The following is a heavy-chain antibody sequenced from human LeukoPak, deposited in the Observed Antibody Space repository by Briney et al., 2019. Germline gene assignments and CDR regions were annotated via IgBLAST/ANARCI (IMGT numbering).Heavy chain of an antibody. CDR1: GYTFTSYY. CDR3: AMIKYCGGDCYGWFDP. D-gene: IGHD2-21*02. Sequence: DSVKVSCKASGYTFTSYYMHWVRQAPGQGLEWMGIINPSGGSTSYAQKFQGRVTMTRDTSTGTVYMALSSLRSEDTAVYYCAMIKYCGGDCYGWFDPWGQGTLVTVSS. V-gene: IGHV1-46*01. CDR2: INPSGGST. J-gene: IGHJ5*02.